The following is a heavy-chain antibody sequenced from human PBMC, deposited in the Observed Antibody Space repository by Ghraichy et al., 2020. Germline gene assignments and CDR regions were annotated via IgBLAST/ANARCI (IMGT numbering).Heavy chain of an antibody. Sequence: GGSLRLSCAASGFTFSSYGMHWVRQAPGKGLEWVAVISYDGSNKYYADSVKGRFTISRDNSKNTLYLQMNSLRAEDTAVYYCAKDYRRVWQGGIDPWGQGTLVTVSS. CDR1: GFTFSSYG. D-gene: IGHD6-13*01. V-gene: IGHV3-30*18. CDR3: AKDYRRVWQGGIDP. CDR2: ISYDGSNK. J-gene: IGHJ5*02.